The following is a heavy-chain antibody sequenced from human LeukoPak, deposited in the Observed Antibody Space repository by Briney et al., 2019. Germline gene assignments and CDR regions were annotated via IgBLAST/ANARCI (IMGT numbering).Heavy chain of an antibody. D-gene: IGHD4-17*01. V-gene: IGHV4-30-2*01. CDR3: ASPVTTYLYWYFDL. Sequence: PSGTLSLTCAVSGGSISSGGYSWSWIRQPPGKGLEWIGYIYHSGSTYYNPSLKSRVTISVDTSKNQFSLKLSSVTAADTAVYYCASPVTTYLYWYFDLWGRGTLVTVSS. J-gene: IGHJ2*01. CDR1: GGSISSGGYS. CDR2: IYHSGST.